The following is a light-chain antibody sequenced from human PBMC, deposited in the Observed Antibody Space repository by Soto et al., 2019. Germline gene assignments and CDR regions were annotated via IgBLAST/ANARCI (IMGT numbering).Light chain of an antibody. Sequence: QSVLTQPPSVSAAPGQKVTISCSGSSSNIGNNYVSWYQQLPGTAPKLLIYETNKRPSGIPDRFSGSKAGTSATLGSTGRQNGDEADYDCGTWESSRGAVVFGGGTQLTVL. CDR3: GTWESSRGAVV. V-gene: IGLV1-51*02. J-gene: IGLJ7*01. CDR1: SSNIGNNY. CDR2: ETN.